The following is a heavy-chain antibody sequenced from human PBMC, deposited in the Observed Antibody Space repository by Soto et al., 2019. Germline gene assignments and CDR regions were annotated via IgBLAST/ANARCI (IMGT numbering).Heavy chain of an antibody. D-gene: IGHD2-2*01. J-gene: IGHJ4*02. CDR1: GFSISDYR. CDR3: ARDRDLAVPAAVIYFDS. Sequence: GGSLRLSCAASGFSISDYRMSWVRQAPGKGLEWVANIKRDGSEKYYVDSVKGRFTISRDNAKNSLYLQMNSLRADDTAVYYCARDRDLAVPAAVIYFDSWGQGTLVTVSS. CDR2: IKRDGSEK. V-gene: IGHV3-7*01.